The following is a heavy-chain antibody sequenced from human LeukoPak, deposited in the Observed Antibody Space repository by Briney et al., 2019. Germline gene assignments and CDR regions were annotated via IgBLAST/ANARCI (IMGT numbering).Heavy chain of an antibody. Sequence: PSQTLSLTCTVSGGSISSGSYYWSWIRQPPGKGLEWIGYIYYSGSTNYNPSLKSRVTISVDTSKNQFSLKLSSVTAADTAVYYCAKGKRWLQFSEIDWGQGTLVTVSS. CDR3: AKGKRWLQFSEID. J-gene: IGHJ4*02. V-gene: IGHV4-61*01. CDR2: IYYSGST. D-gene: IGHD5-24*01. CDR1: GGSISSGSYY.